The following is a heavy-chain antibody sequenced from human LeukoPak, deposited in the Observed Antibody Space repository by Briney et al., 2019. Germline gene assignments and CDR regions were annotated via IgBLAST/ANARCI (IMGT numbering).Heavy chain of an antibody. D-gene: IGHD1-7*01. J-gene: IGHJ6*03. CDR3: ARHRSVRAGTTPSEYYYYVDV. V-gene: IGHV5-51*01. CDR2: INPDDSDI. CDR1: GYSFANFW. Sequence: GESLKISCKGSGYSFANFWIGWVRQMPGKGLEWMGIINPDDSDIRYSPSFQGQVTISVDKSISTAYLQWSSLKASDTAMYYCARHRSVRAGTTPSEYYYYVDVWGKGTTVTVSS.